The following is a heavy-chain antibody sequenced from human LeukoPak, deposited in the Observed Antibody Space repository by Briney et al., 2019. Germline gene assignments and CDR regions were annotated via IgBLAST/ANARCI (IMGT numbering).Heavy chain of an antibody. CDR1: GFTFSSYS. V-gene: IGHV3-NL1*01. CDR2: IYSGVGT. Sequence: QSGGSLRLSCVAPGFTFSSYSMNWVCQAPGKGLEWVSVIYSGVGTYYADSVEGRFTISRDNSKNTLYLQMTTLRTEDTSVYYCAKVGISGYYFDYWGQGTLVTVSS. J-gene: IGHJ4*02. CDR3: AKVGISGYYFDY. D-gene: IGHD3-22*01.